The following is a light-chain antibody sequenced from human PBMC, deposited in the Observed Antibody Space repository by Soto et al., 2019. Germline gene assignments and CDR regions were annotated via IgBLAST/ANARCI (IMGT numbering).Light chain of an antibody. CDR2: EVT. CDR1: SSDVGGYNY. CDR3: SSYAGSKNVI. J-gene: IGLJ2*01. Sequence: QSALTQPPSASGSPGQSVAISCTGTSSDVGGYNYVSWYQQHPGKAPKVILHEVTKRPSGVPDRFSGSKSGNTASLTVSGLLTDDAADYYCSSYAGSKNVIFGGGTKLTVL. V-gene: IGLV2-8*01.